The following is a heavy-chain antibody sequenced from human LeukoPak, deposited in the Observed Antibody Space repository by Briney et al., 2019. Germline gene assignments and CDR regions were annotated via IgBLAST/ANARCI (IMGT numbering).Heavy chain of an antibody. CDR1: GFSVSSNY. CDR2: IYSGGST. CDR3: ARKTDHQTGGDY. Sequence: AGGSLRLSCAASGFSVSSNYMSCVRQAPGKGLEWVSLIYSGGSTSYADSVKGRFTISRDSSKNTLYLQMNSLRAEDTAVYYCARKTDHQTGGDYWGQGTLVTVSS. D-gene: IGHD7-27*01. V-gene: IGHV3-66*01. J-gene: IGHJ4*02.